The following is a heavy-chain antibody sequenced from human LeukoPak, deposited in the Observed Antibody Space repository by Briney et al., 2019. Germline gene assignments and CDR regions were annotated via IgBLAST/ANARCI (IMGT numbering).Heavy chain of an antibody. Sequence: SETLSLTCTVPGGSISTYYWSWIRQPPGKGLEWIGYIYYSGSTNYNPSLKSRVTISVDTSKNPFSLKRISVTAADTAVYYCARGATSLSYFDSRGQGTLVTVSS. CDR2: IYYSGST. CDR1: GGSISTYY. CDR3: ARGATSLSYFDS. V-gene: IGHV4-59*01. J-gene: IGHJ4*02. D-gene: IGHD2/OR15-2a*01.